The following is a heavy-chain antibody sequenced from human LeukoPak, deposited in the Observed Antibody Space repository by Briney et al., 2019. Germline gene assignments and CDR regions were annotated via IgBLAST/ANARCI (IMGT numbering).Heavy chain of an antibody. V-gene: IGHV3-33*01. Sequence: GGSLRPSCAASGFTFSSYGMHWVRQAPGKGLEWVAVIWYDGSNKYYADSVKGRFTISRDNSKNTLYLQMNSLRAEDTAVYYCARDRIAGRGQLYYYYYGMDVWGQGTTVTVSS. D-gene: IGHD5-18*01. J-gene: IGHJ6*02. CDR1: GFTFSSYG. CDR3: ARDRIAGRGQLYYYYYGMDV. CDR2: IWYDGSNK.